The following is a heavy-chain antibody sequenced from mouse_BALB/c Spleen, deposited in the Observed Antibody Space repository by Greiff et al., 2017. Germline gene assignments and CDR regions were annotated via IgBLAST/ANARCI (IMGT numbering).Heavy chain of an antibody. Sequence: EVMLVESGGGLVKPGGSLKLSCAASGFTFSDYYMYWVRQTPEKRLEWVATISDGGSYTYYPDSVKGRFTISRDNAKNNLYLQMSSLKSEDTAMYYCARGSDYDSYYAMEYWGQRTSGTGSS. J-gene: IGHJ4*01. V-gene: IGHV5-4*02. D-gene: IGHD2-4*01. CDR1: GFTFSDYY. CDR3: ARGSDYDSYYAMEY. CDR2: ISDGGSYT.